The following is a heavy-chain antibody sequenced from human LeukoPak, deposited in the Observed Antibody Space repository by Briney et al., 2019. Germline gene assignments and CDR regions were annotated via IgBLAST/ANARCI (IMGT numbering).Heavy chain of an antibody. CDR1: GYTLTELS. V-gene: IGHV1-24*01. CDR3: ARASSRYYDFWSGAYYFDY. Sequence: PGASVKVSCKVSGYTLTELSMHWVRQAPGKGLEWMGGFDPEDGETIYAQKFQGRVTMTEDTSTDTAYMELSSLRSDDTAVYYCARASSRYYDFWSGAYYFDYWGQGTLVTVSS. CDR2: FDPEDGET. D-gene: IGHD3-3*01. J-gene: IGHJ4*02.